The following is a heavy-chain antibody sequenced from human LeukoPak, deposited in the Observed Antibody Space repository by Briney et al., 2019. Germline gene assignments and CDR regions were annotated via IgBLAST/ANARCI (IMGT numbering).Heavy chain of an antibody. V-gene: IGHV3-9*01. J-gene: IGHJ4*02. Sequence: PGGSLRLSCAASGFTFDDYAMHWVRQAPGKGLEWVSGISWNSGSIGYADSVKGRFTISRDNAKNSLYLQMNSLRAEDTALYYCAKETLSGSYGYWGQGTLVTVSS. CDR2: ISWNSGSI. CDR1: GFTFDDYA. D-gene: IGHD1-26*01. CDR3: AKETLSGSYGY.